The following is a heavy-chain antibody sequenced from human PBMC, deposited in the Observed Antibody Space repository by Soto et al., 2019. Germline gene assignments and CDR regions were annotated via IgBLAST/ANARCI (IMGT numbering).Heavy chain of an antibody. CDR1: GGSISSGGYS. J-gene: IGHJ5*02. CDR3: ARQGYCSGTSCWWLDP. Sequence: PSETLSLTCAVSGGSISSGGYSWTWIRQHPGKGLEWIGYIYYSGSTYYKPSLKSRVTISVDMTKNQFSLKLSSVTAADTAVYYCARQGYCSGTSCWWLDPWGQGTLVTVSS. D-gene: IGHD2-2*01. CDR2: IYYSGST. V-gene: IGHV4-31*11.